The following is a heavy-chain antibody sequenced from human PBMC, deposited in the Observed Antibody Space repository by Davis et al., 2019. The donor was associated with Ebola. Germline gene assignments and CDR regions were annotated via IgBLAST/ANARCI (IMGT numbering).Heavy chain of an antibody. J-gene: IGHJ6*02. D-gene: IGHD3-22*01. Sequence: GGSLRLSCAASGFTFSSYSMNWVRQAPGKGLEWVSSISSSSSYIYYADSVKGRFTISRDNAKNSLYLQMNSLRDEDTAVYYCARSRGSYYDSSGLWDYYYGMDVWGQGTTVTVSS. CDR2: ISSSSSYI. CDR3: ARSRGSYYDSSGLWDYYYGMDV. V-gene: IGHV3-21*01. CDR1: GFTFSSYS.